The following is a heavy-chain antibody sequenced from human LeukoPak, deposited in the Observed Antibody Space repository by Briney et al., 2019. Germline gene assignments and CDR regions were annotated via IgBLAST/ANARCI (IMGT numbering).Heavy chain of an antibody. V-gene: IGHV4-34*01. CDR3: ARESVSHYYYYYYMDV. J-gene: IGHJ6*03. Sequence: SETLSLTCAVYGGSFSGYYWTWIRQPPGKGLEWIGEINHSGSTNYNPSLESRVTISVDTSKNQFSLKLSSVTAADTAVYYCARESVSHYYYYYYMDVWGKGTTVTISS. CDR1: GGSFSGYY. D-gene: IGHD3-3*01. CDR2: INHSGST.